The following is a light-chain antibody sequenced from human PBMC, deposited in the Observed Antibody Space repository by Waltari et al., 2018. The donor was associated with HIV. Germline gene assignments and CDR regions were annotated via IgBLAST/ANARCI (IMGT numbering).Light chain of an antibody. J-gene: IGLJ2*01. CDR2: QDV. CDR3: QASDSGTVV. Sequence: SYDLSQPPSVSVSPGHTATITCSGNKLGDKDVSWYHLQPGQSPILVIYQDVKRPSGIPDRFSGSNSGNTATLTISGTQSVDEADYDCQASDSGTVVFGGGTKLTVL. CDR1: KLGDKD. V-gene: IGLV3-1*01.